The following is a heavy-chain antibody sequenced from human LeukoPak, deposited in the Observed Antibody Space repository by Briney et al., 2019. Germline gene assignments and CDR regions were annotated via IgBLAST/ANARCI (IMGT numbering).Heavy chain of an antibody. D-gene: IGHD6-6*01. CDR3: ARDRDSSSSFDY. CDR1: GFTFTNYW. CDR2: INSDGSST. J-gene: IGHJ4*02. Sequence: PGGSLRLSCAGSGFTFTNYWMHWVRQAPGKGLVWVSGINSDGSSTKYADSVKGRFTISRDNAKNSLYLQMNSLRAEDTAVYYCARDRDSSSSFDYWGQGTLATVSS. V-gene: IGHV3-74*01.